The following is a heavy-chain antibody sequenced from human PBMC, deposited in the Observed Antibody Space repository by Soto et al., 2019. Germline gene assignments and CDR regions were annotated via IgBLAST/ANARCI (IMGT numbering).Heavy chain of an antibody. V-gene: IGHV3-23*01. CDR2: ISGSGGST. Sequence: RLSCAASGFTFSSYAMSWVRQAPGKGLEWVSAISGSGGSTYYADSVKGRFTISRDNSKNTLYLQMNSLRAEDTAVYYCASQPTLLWFGEALDVWGQGTTVTVSS. CDR3: ASQPTLLWFGEALDV. J-gene: IGHJ6*02. D-gene: IGHD3-10*01. CDR1: GFTFSSYA.